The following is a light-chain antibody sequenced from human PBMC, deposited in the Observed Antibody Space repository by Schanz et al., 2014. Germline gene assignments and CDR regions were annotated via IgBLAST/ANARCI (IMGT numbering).Light chain of an antibody. CDR2: EAS. CDR1: QSISSW. Sequence: DIQLTQSPSTLSASVGDRVTITCRARQSISSWLAWYQQAPGKAPKLLISEASILESGVPSRFSGSGSGTEFTLTINSLQPEDFATYYCLQDYNYPRTFGQGTKVEIK. V-gene: IGKV1-5*01. CDR3: LQDYNYPRT. J-gene: IGKJ1*01.